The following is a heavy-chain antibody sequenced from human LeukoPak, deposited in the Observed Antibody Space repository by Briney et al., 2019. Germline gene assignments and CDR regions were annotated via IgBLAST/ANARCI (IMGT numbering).Heavy chain of an antibody. CDR2: IVPGFDTT. CDR1: GDTFSNYA. D-gene: IGHD3-22*01. J-gene: IGHJ5*02. CDR3: ARWDAHYHEGDNWFDP. Sequence: SVKVSCEASGDTFSNYAIIWVRQAPGQGLEWMGGIVPGFDTTDYAQRFQGRLKITADESTTTAYMELSSLTSEDTAVYYCARWDAHYHEGDNWFDPWGQGTLVTVSS. V-gene: IGHV1-69*13.